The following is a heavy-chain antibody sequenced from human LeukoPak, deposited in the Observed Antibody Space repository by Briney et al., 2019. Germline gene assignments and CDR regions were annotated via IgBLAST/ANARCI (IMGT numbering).Heavy chain of an antibody. V-gene: IGHV5-10-1*01. J-gene: IGHJ4*02. CDR1: GSSFTIYG. CDR3: ATQVGATDY. Sequence: GESRTISCKGSGSSFTIYGISWVRQMPRKGREWMGRIDPSDSYTNSSPSFQGHVTISADKSISTAYLQWSSLQASDTAMYYCATQVGATDYWGQGTLVTVCS. CDR2: IDPSDSYT. D-gene: IGHD1-26*01.